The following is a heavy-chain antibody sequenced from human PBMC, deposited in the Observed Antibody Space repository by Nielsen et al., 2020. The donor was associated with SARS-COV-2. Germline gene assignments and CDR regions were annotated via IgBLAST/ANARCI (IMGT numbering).Heavy chain of an antibody. CDR3: ARCVRDYYYMDV. CDR1: GGSISSYY. Sequence: SETLSLTCTVSGGSISSYYWSWTRQPPGKGLEWIGYIYYSGSTNYNPSLKSRVTISVDTSKNQFSLKLSSVTAADTAVYYCARCVRDYYYMDVWGKGTTVTVSS. V-gene: IGHV4-59*01. CDR2: IYYSGST. J-gene: IGHJ6*03.